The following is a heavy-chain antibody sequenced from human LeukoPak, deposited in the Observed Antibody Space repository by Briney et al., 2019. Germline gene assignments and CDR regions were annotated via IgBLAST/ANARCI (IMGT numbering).Heavy chain of an antibody. CDR3: AREPIAVAGPFDY. J-gene: IGHJ4*02. D-gene: IGHD6-19*01. CDR1: GFTFSSYA. Sequence: PGGSLRLSCAASGFTFSSYAMHWVRQAPGKGPEWVAVISYDGSNKYYADSVKGRFTISRDNSKNTLYLQMNSLRAEDTAVYYCAREPIAVAGPFDYWGQGTLVTVSS. CDR2: ISYDGSNK. V-gene: IGHV3-30*04.